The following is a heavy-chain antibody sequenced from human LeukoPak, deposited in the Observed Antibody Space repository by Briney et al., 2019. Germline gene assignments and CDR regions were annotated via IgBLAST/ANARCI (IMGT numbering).Heavy chain of an antibody. D-gene: IGHD1-26*01. J-gene: IGHJ6*03. CDR2: IYPGDSDT. Sequence: GESRKISGKGPGYSFTSYWIGGVRQMPGKGREWLGIIYPGDSDTRYSPSFQGQVTISADKSLSTAYLQWSRLKASDTAMYYCARQRHGGSYYKVDYYYYMDVWGKGTAVTVSS. CDR3: ARQRHGGSYYKVDYYYYMDV. CDR1: GYSFTSYW. V-gene: IGHV5-51*01.